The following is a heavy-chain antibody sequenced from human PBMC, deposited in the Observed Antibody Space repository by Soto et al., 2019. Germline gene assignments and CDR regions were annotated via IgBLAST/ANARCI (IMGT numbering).Heavy chain of an antibody. D-gene: IGHD4-4*01. CDR3: ARVPPPTTVVTHHYFDS. J-gene: IGHJ4*02. Sequence: QVQLQESGPGLVKPSQTLSLTCTVSGGSISSGSFYWSWIRQRPGKGLEWIGYIYFTGSTYYNPSLKSRVAISVDTSKNQFSLNLNSVTAADTAVYYCARVPPPTTVVTHHYFDSWGQGTLVTVSS. CDR1: GGSISSGSFY. V-gene: IGHV4-31*03. CDR2: IYFTGST.